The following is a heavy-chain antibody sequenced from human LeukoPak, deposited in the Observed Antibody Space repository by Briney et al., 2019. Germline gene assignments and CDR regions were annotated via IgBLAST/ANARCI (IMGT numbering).Heavy chain of an antibody. CDR3: AREMGILTGYFQGYYFDY. V-gene: IGHV4-39*07. Sequence: PSETLSLTCTVSGGSISSSSYYWSWIRQPPGKGLEWIGEINHSGSTNYNPSLKSRVTISVDTSKNQFSLKLSSVTAADTAVYYCAREMGILTGYFQGYYFDYWGQGTLVTVSS. CDR2: INHSGST. D-gene: IGHD3-9*01. J-gene: IGHJ4*02. CDR1: GGSISSSSYY.